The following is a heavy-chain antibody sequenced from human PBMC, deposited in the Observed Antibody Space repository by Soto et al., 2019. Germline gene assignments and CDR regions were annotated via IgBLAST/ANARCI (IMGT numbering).Heavy chain of an antibody. CDR2: IYYSGST. J-gene: IGHJ4*02. CDR3: ARLPCSGGSCYGYYFDY. Sequence: QVQLQESGPGLVKPSQTLSLTCTVSGGSISSGDYYWSWIRQPPGKGLEWIGYIYYSGSTYYNPSLKSRVTISVDTSKNQCSLKLSSVTAADTAVYYCARLPCSGGSCYGYYFDYWGQGTLVTVSS. V-gene: IGHV4-30-4*01. CDR1: GGSISSGDYY. D-gene: IGHD2-15*01.